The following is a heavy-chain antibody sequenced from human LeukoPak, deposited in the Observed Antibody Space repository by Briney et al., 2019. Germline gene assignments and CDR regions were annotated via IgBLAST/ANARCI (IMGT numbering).Heavy chain of an antibody. CDR3: TTGMGATFDAFDI. CDR2: IRSKTDGGTA. J-gene: IGHJ3*02. Sequence: GGSLRLPCVVSGFPYIDAWMRWVRQAPGKGLEWGGRIRSKTDGGTADHAKPVKGRFTISRDDSKTTLYLQMNSMNTEDIGMYYCTTGMGATFDAFDIWGQGTMVAVSS. V-gene: IGHV3-15*05. CDR1: GFPYIDAW. D-gene: IGHD1-26*01.